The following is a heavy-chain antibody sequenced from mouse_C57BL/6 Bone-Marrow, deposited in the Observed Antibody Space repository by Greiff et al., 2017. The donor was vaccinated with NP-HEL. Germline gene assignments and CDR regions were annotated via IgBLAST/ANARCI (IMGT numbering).Heavy chain of an antibody. Sequence: EVQLQQSGPVLVKPGASVKMSCKASGYTFTDYYMNWVKQSHGKSLEWIGVINPYNGGTSYNQKFKGKATLTVDKSSSTAYMELNSLTSEDSAVYYCARPYYYGSSQGFAYWGQGTLVTVSA. V-gene: IGHV1-19*01. J-gene: IGHJ3*01. CDR3: ARPYYYGSSQGFAY. D-gene: IGHD1-1*01. CDR1: GYTFTDYY. CDR2: INPYNGGT.